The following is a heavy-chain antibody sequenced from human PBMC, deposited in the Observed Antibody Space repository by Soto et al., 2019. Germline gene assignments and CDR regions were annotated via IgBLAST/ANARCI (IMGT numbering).Heavy chain of an antibody. J-gene: IGHJ6*02. D-gene: IGHD4-17*01. V-gene: IGHV3-30-3*01. CDR3: ARTTHDYGDRRWYYGMDV. Sequence: GGSLRLSCAASGFTFSSYAMHWVRQAPGKGLEWVAVISYDGSNKYYADSVKGRFTISRDNSKNTLYLQMNSLRAEDTAVYYCARTTHDYGDRRWYYGMDVWGQGTTVTVSS. CDR2: ISYDGSNK. CDR1: GFTFSSYA.